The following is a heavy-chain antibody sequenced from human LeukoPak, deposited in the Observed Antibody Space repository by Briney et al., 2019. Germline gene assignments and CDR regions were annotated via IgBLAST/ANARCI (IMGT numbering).Heavy chain of an antibody. D-gene: IGHD3-10*01. Sequence: TGGSLRLSCAASGVTLSSYAMSWARQAPGKGLEWVANIKQDGSEKYYVDSVKGRFTISRDNAKNSLYLQMNSLRADDTAVYYCARYVITMVRGVIAYYFDYWGQGTLVTVSS. J-gene: IGHJ4*02. CDR1: GVTLSSYA. V-gene: IGHV3-7*03. CDR3: ARYVITMVRGVIAYYFDY. CDR2: IKQDGSEK.